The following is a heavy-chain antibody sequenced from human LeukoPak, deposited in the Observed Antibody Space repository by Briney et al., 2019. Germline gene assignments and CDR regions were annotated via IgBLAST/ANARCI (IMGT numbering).Heavy chain of an antibody. Sequence: GGSLRLSCVASGFTFSEYYMDWVRQAPGKGLEWVARTRNKANSHSTEYAASVKGRFTIPRDDSQNSLYLQMKSLKNEDTAVYYCTSCAYDYRFFENWGQGTLVTVSS. D-gene: IGHD5-12*01. CDR1: GFTFSEYY. J-gene: IGHJ4*02. CDR2: TRNKANSHST. V-gene: IGHV3-72*01. CDR3: TSCAYDYRFFEN.